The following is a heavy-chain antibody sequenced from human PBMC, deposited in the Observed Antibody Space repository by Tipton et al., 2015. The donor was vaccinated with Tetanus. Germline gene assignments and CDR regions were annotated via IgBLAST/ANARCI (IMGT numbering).Heavy chain of an antibody. J-gene: IGHJ4*02. Sequence: SLRLSCAASGFTFSSYAMHWVRQAPGKGLEWVAVISYDGSNKYYADSVKGRFTISRDNSKNTLYLQMNSLRAEDTAVYYCAREAPRIAVASYYFDYWGQGTLVTVSS. V-gene: IGHV3-30-3*01. CDR3: AREAPRIAVASYYFDY. D-gene: IGHD6-19*01. CDR2: ISYDGSNK. CDR1: GFTFSSYA.